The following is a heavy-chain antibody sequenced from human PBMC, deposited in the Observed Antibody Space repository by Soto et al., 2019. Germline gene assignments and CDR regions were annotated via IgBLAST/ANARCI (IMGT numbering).Heavy chain of an antibody. CDR2: IYYSGST. V-gene: IGHV4-31*03. CDR1: GGSISSGGYY. Sequence: SETLSLTCTVSGGSISSGGYYWSWIRQHPGKGLEWIGYIYYSGSTYYNPSLKSRVTISVDTSKNQFSLKLSSVTAADTAVYYCAREVRFGDPYRRDWFDPWGQGTLVTVSS. D-gene: IGHD3-10*01. J-gene: IGHJ5*02. CDR3: AREVRFGDPYRRDWFDP.